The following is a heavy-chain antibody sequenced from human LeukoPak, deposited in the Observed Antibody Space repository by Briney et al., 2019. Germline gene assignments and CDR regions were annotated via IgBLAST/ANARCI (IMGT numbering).Heavy chain of an antibody. V-gene: IGHV1-69*04. CDR2: IIPILGIA. J-gene: IGHJ4*02. CDR1: GGTFSSYA. Sequence: GASVKVSCKASGGTFSSYAISWVRQAPGQGLEWMGRIIPILGIANYAQKFQGRVTITADKSTSTAYMELSSPRSEDTAVYYCARGPVVVPAALDYRGQGTLVTVSS. D-gene: IGHD2-2*01. CDR3: ARGPVVVPAALDY.